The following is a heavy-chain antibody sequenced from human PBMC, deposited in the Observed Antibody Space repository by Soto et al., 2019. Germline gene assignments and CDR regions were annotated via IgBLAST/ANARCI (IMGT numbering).Heavy chain of an antibody. V-gene: IGHV3-23*01. Sequence: LRLSCVTSGLIFSNYAMSWVRHAPGKGLEWVSAISGVDGRTYYADSVKGRFTISRDNSKNTLYPQMDSLRAEDTAIFYCAKDKRAGYSYGSPFPDSWGQGTLVTVSS. CDR3: AKDKRAGYSYGSPFPDS. CDR2: ISGVDGRT. D-gene: IGHD5-18*01. CDR1: GLIFSNYA. J-gene: IGHJ4*02.